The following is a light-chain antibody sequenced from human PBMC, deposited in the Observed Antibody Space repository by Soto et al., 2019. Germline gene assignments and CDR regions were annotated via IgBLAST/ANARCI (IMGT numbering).Light chain of an antibody. CDR1: QSISSW. CDR2: DVS. J-gene: IGKJ1*01. V-gene: IGKV1-5*01. Sequence: IQMTQSPSTLSASVGHRVTITCRASQSISSWLAWYQQKPGKAPKLLIYDVSSLESGVPSRLSGSASGTEFTLTISRMKPDDFATYYCQQCNNLWTFGHGTQVDIK. CDR3: QQCNNLWT.